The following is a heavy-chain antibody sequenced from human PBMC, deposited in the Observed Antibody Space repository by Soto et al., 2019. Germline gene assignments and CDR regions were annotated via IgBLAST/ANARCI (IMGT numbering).Heavy chain of an antibody. CDR1: GFPFSSYA. V-gene: IGHV3-30-3*01. D-gene: IGHD2-2*02. CDR2: ISYDGSNK. J-gene: IGHJ6*02. CDR3: ARSVCSSTSCYKGYYYYGMDV. Sequence: GGSLRLSCAASGFPFSSYAMHWVRQAPGKGLEWVAVISYDGSNKYYADSVKGRFTISRDNSKNTLYLQMNSLRAEDTAVYYCARSVCSSTSCYKGYYYYGMDVWGQGTTVTVSS.